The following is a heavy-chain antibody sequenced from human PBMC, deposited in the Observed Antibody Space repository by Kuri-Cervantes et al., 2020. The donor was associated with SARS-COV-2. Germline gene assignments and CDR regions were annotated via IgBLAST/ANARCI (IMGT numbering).Heavy chain of an antibody. D-gene: IGHD3-3*01. CDR1: GYTLTSYD. V-gene: IGHV1-8*03. Sequence: ASVKVSCKASGYTLTSYDINWVRQATGQGLEWMGWMNPNSGNTGYAQKFQGRVTITRNTSISTAYMELSSLRSEDTAVYYCARVVTYYDFWSGYYTNAFDIWGQGTMVTVSS. CDR3: ARVVTYYDFWSGYYTNAFDI. CDR2: MNPNSGNT. J-gene: IGHJ3*02.